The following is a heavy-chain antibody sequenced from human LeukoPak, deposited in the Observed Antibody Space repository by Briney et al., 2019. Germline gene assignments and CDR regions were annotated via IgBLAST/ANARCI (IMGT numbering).Heavy chain of an antibody. CDR3: ARESLLLWFGEFSYYFDY. J-gene: IGHJ4*02. CDR1: GGSICSISYY. V-gene: IGHV4-61*02. Sequence: SETLSLTCTVSGGSICSISYYWGWIRQPAGKGLEWIGRIYTSGSTNYNPSLKTRVTRSVDTSKNQFSLKLSSVTAADTAVYYCARESLLLWFGEFSYYFDYWGQGTLVTVSS. D-gene: IGHD3-10*01. CDR2: IYTSGST.